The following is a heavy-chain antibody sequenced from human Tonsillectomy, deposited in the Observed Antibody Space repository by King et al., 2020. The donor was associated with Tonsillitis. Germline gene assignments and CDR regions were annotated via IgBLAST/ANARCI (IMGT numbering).Heavy chain of an antibody. CDR3: ERSLRTSPY. J-gene: IGHJ4*02. D-gene: IGHD3-16*01. V-gene: IGHV1-2*02. Sequence: QLVQSGAEVEKPGASVRVSCKASGYTFTDYYIHWVRQAPGQGLEWMGWINPSSGGTNYAQKFQGRVTVTRDTSISTAYMELSRLTSDDTAMYYCERSLRTSPYWGQGTLVTVSS. CDR2: INPSSGGT. CDR1: GYTFTDYY.